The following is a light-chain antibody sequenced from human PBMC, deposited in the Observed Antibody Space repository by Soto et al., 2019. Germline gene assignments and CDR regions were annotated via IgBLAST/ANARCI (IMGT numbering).Light chain of an antibody. V-gene: IGKV3-20*01. CDR1: QSISSNY. J-gene: IGKJ1*01. Sequence: EMVLTQSPCTLSLSPGETATLSCRASQSISSNYVAWYQQKPGQGPRLLSYGADSRATGIPDRVSGSGSGRDYTLTISTLETEDFAMYYGQEYGSSTWTFGQGTKVYVK. CDR3: QEYGSSTWT. CDR2: GAD.